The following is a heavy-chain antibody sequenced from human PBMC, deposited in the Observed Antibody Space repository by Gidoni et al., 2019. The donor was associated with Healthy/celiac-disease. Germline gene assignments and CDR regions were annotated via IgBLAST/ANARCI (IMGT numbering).Heavy chain of an antibody. J-gene: IGHJ2*01. CDR2: VYYSGST. V-gene: IGHV4-39*01. Sequence: QLQLQESGPGLVKPSETLSLTCTVSGGSISSSSYYWGWLRQPPGKGLEWIGSVYYSGSTYYNPSLKGRVTISVDTSKNQFSLKLSSVTAADTAVYYCARHGDTAMVTRNWYFDLWGRGTLVTVSS. CDR3: ARHGDTAMVTRNWYFDL. CDR1: GGSISSSSYY. D-gene: IGHD5-18*01.